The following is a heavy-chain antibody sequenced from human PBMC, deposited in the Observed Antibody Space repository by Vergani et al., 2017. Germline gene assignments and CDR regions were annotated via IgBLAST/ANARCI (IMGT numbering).Heavy chain of an antibody. Sequence: QEKLVQSGAEMKKPGSSVKVSCKASGGTFSSYAISWVRQAPGQGLEWMGGIIPIHGTANYAQKFQGRVTITADESTSTAYMELSSLRSEDTAVYYCARASIVVVPAAIPSYNWFDPWGQGTLVTVSS. CDR2: IIPIHGTA. CDR1: GGTFSSYA. CDR3: ARASIVVVPAAIPSYNWFDP. V-gene: IGHV1-69*01. D-gene: IGHD2-2*02. J-gene: IGHJ5*02.